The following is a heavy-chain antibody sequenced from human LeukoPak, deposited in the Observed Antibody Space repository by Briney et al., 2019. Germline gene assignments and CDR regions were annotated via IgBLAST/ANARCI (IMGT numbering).Heavy chain of an antibody. CDR1: GYSFTGYH. Sequence: ASVKVSCKASGYSFTGYHIHWVRQAPGQGLEWMGRINPYSGDTNFAQKFQGRVTMTRDTSITTAYMDLSSLTPDDTAVYFCARDHGSPTSSWSTGYWGQGTQVTVSS. CDR2: INPYSGDT. J-gene: IGHJ4*02. V-gene: IGHV1-2*06. CDR3: ARDHGSPTSSWSTGY. D-gene: IGHD6-6*01.